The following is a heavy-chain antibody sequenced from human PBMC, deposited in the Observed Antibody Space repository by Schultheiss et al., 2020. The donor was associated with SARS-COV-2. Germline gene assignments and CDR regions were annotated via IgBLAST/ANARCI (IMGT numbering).Heavy chain of an antibody. CDR3: ARGPGGRSTMVRGAPTPMGWFDP. J-gene: IGHJ5*02. CDR1: GGSFSGYY. V-gene: IGHV4-34*01. Sequence: SQTLSLTCAVYGGSFSGYYWSWIRQPPGKGLEWIGEINHSGSTNYNPSLKSRVTISVDTSKNQFSLKLSSVTAADTAVYYCARGPGGRSTMVRGAPTPMGWFDPWGQGTLVTVSS. CDR2: INHSGST. D-gene: IGHD3-10*01.